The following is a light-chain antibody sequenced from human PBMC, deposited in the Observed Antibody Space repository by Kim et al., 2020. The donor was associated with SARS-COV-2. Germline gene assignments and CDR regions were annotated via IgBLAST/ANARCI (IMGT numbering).Light chain of an antibody. CDR1: SLRRYY. Sequence: SSELTQDLAVSVALGQTVRITCQGDSLRRYYASWHEQKPGQAPVLVISGNNNRPSWIPDRFSGSTSGNTASLTITGAQAEEEADYYFNSRYNSGNHFLFG. CDR2: GNN. J-gene: IGLJ2*01. V-gene: IGLV3-19*01. CDR3: NSRYNSGNHFL.